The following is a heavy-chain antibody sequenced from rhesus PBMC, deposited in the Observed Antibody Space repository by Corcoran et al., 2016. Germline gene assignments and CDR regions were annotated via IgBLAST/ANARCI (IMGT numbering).Heavy chain of an antibody. CDR2: INSGGGST. Sequence: EVQLVESGGGLAKPGGSLRLSCAASGFTFISYWTNWVRQPPGKGLEWIEAINSGGGSTYYADSVKGRFTISRDNSKNTLSLQMNSLRAEDTAVYYCAKEGGDLPYGLDSWGQGVVVTVSS. V-gene: IGHV3S42*01. CDR1: GFTFISYW. J-gene: IGHJ6*01. CDR3: AKEGGDLPYGLDS. D-gene: IGHD3-34*01.